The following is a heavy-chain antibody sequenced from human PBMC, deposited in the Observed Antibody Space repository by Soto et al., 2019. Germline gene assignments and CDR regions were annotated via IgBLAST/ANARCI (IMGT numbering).Heavy chain of an antibody. V-gene: IGHV1-69*13. Sequence: ASVKVSCKASGGTFSSYAISWVRQAPGQGLEWMGGIIPIFGTANYAQKFQGRVTITADESTSTAYMELSSLRSEDTAVYYCASPPPYSSGWSGNYWGQGTLVTVSS. CDR3: ASPPPYSSGWSGNY. CDR1: GGTFSSYA. D-gene: IGHD6-19*01. CDR2: IIPIFGTA. J-gene: IGHJ4*02.